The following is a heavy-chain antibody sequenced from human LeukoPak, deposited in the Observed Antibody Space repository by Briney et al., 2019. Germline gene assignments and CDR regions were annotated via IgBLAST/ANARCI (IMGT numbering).Heavy chain of an antibody. CDR2: INPNSGGT. D-gene: IGHD2-15*01. V-gene: IGHV1-2*02. CDR3: ATLPFSGGSAHPLGVFDY. Sequence: GASVRVSCKASGYTFTGYYMHWVRQAPGQGLEWMGWINPNSGGTNYAKKFQGRVTMTRDTSISTAYMELSRLRSDDTAVYYCATLPFSGGSAHPLGVFDYWGQGTLVTVSS. CDR1: GYTFTGYY. J-gene: IGHJ4*02.